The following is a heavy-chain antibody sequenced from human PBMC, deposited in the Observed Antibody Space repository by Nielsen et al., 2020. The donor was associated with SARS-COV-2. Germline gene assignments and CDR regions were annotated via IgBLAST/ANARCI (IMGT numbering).Heavy chain of an antibody. CDR3: ARVKYDILTGLFRDCYYYYMDV. D-gene: IGHD3-9*01. J-gene: IGHJ6*03. Sequence: WIRQPPGKGLEWIGEINHSGSTNYNPSLKSRVTISVDTSKNQFSLKLSSVTAADTAVYYCARVKYDILTGLFRDCYYYYMDVWGKGTTVTVSS. V-gene: IGHV4-34*01. CDR2: INHSGST.